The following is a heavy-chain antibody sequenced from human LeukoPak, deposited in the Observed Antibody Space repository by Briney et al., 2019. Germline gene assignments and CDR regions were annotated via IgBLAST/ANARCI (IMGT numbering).Heavy chain of an antibody. V-gene: IGHV3-23*01. D-gene: IGHD3-10*01. CDR1: GFTFTSYA. CDR3: AKDRRAGSYDY. CDR2: ISGSGGNT. J-gene: IGHJ4*02. Sequence: GGSLRLSCAASGFTFTSYATSWVRQAPGKVLEWVSAISGSGGNTYYADSVKGRFTISRDNSKNTLYLQMNSLRAEDTAVYYCAKDRRAGSYDYWGQGTLVTVSS.